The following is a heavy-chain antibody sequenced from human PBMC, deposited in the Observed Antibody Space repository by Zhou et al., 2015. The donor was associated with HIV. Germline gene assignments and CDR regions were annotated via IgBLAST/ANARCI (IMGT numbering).Heavy chain of an antibody. D-gene: IGHD3-3*01. J-gene: IGHJ4*02. CDR3: GRAITIFGVLTAGYFDY. Sequence: QVQLVESGGGLVKPGGSLRLSCAASGFTFSDHYMTWIRQAPGKGLEWVSYISSSGSTTYYAGSVKGRFTISRDNANNSLYLQMNSLRAEDTAVYYCGRAITIFGVLTAGYFDYWGQGTLVTVSS. V-gene: IGHV3-11*01. CDR2: ISSSGSTT. CDR1: GFTFSDHY.